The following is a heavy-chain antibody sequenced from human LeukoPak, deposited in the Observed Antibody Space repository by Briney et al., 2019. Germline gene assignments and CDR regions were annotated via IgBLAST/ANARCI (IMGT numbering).Heavy chain of an antibody. CDR2: ISGSGGST. CDR1: GFTFSSHG. D-gene: IGHD3-22*01. J-gene: IGHJ4*02. CDR3: ARDFYYDSSGYYSPFDY. Sequence: GGSLRLSCAASGFTFSSHGMSWVRQAPGKGLEWVSTISGSGGSTYYADSVKGRFTISRDNSKNTLYLQMNSLRAEDTAVYYCARDFYYDSSGYYSPFDYWGQGTLVTVSS. V-gene: IGHV3-23*01.